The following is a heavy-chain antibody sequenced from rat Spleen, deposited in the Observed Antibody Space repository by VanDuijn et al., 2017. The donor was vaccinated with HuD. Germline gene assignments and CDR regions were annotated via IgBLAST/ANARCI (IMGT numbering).Heavy chain of an antibody. J-gene: IGHJ3*01. CDR3: TRHDYPGVTTNWFAF. Sequence: QVHLKESGPGLVQSSQTLSLTCTVSGFSLTSNGVSWVRQPPGEGLEWIAAISTGGNTYYNSALSSRLSISRDTSKSQVFLKVDSLRSEDTATYYCTRHDYPGVTTNWFAFWGQGTLVTVSS. V-gene: IGHV2S12*01. CDR2: ISTGGNT. D-gene: IGHD1-4*01. CDR1: GFSLTSNG.